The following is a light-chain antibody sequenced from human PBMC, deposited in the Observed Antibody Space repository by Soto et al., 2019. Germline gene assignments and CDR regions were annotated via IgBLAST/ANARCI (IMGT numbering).Light chain of an antibody. CDR2: DVS. V-gene: IGLV2-14*01. CDR3: DSYTSGSSYV. CDR1: SSDVGGYNY. Sequence: QSVLTQPASVSGSPGQSITISCPGTSSDVGGYNYVSWYQQHPGKAPKLMIYDVSYRPSGVSDRFSGSKSGNTASLTISGLQSEDEADYYCDSYTSGSSYVFGTGTKVTVL. J-gene: IGLJ1*01.